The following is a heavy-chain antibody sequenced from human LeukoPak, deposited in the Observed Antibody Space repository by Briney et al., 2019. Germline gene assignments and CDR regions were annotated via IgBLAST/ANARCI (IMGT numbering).Heavy chain of an antibody. CDR1: GFTFSSYA. V-gene: IGHV3-30*04. Sequence: GRSLRLSCAASGFTFSSYAMHWVRQAPGKGLEWVAVISYDGSNKYYADSMKGRFTISRDNSKNTLYLQMNSLRAEDTAVYYCARDFEVTTMTTSRFDYWGQGTLVTVSS. CDR3: ARDFEVTTMTTSRFDY. CDR2: ISYDGSNK. D-gene: IGHD4-17*01. J-gene: IGHJ4*02.